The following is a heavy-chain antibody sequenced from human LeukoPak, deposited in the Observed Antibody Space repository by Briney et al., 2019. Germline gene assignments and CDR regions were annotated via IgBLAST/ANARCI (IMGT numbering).Heavy chain of an antibody. CDR2: VYYTGST. D-gene: IGHD2-21*01. Sequence: SETLSLTCTVSGGSISSYYWSWVRQPPGKGLEWIGFVYYTGSTNYSPSLKSRVTISVDTSKNQFSLKLSSVTAADTAVYYCAGLRDWAFDIWGQGTMVTVSS. J-gene: IGHJ3*02. CDR3: AGLRDWAFDI. CDR1: GGSISSYY. V-gene: IGHV4-59*08.